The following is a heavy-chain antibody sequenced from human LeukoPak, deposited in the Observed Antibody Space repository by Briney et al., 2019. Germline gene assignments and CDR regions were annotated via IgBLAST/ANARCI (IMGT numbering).Heavy chain of an antibody. CDR3: ARRDSSGWGFDY. V-gene: IGHV5-51*01. CDR1: GSSFTSYW. Sequence: PGASLQISCKGSGSSFTSYWIGWVRPLPGKGLEWMGIIYPGDSDTRYSPSFQGQVTISADKSISTAYLQWSSLKASDTAMYYCARRDSSGWGFDYWGQGTLVTVSS. D-gene: IGHD6-19*01. J-gene: IGHJ4*02. CDR2: IYPGDSDT.